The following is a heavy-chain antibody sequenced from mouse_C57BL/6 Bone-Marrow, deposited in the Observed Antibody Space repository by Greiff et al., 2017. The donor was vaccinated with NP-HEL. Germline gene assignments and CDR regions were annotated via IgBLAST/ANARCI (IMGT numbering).Heavy chain of an antibody. CDR3: ARQNSKTAMDY. V-gene: IGHV5-12*01. J-gene: IGHJ4*01. Sequence: EVKVVESGGGLVQPGGSLKLSCAASGFTFSDYYMYWVRQTPEKRLEWVAYISNGGGSTYYPDTVKGRFTISRDNAKNTPYLQMSRLKSEDTAMYYCARQNSKTAMDYWGQGTSVTVSS. CDR1: GFTFSDYY. D-gene: IGHD2-5*01. CDR2: ISNGGGST.